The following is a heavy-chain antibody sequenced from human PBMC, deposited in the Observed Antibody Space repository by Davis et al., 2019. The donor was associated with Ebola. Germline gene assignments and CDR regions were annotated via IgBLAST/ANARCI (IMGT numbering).Heavy chain of an antibody. CDR3: TTFVVVVTATIDY. Sequence: GESLKISCAASGFIFSNYGMDWVRQAPGKGLEWVAFIRFDGSKKYYGDSVKGRFTISRDNSKNTLYLQMNSLRSEDTAVYYCTTFVVVVTATIDYWGQGTLVTVSS. V-gene: IGHV3-30*02. J-gene: IGHJ4*02. CDR1: GFIFSNYG. CDR2: IRFDGSKK. D-gene: IGHD2-15*01.